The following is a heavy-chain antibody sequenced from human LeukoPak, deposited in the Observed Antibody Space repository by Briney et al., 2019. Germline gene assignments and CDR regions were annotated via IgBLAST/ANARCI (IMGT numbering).Heavy chain of an antibody. J-gene: IGHJ2*01. CDR1: GGSISSGGYY. Sequence: PAETLSLTCTVSGGSISSGGYYWSWIRQHPGKGLEWIGYIYYSGSTYYNPSLKSRVTISVDTSKNQFSLKLSSVTAADTAVYYCARRNYYDSSGFLYWYFDLWGRGTLVTVSS. CDR3: ARRNYYDSSGFLYWYFDL. D-gene: IGHD3-22*01. CDR2: IYYSGST. V-gene: IGHV4-31*03.